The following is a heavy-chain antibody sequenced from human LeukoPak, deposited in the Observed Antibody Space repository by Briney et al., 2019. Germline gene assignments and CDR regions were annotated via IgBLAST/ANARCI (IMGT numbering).Heavy chain of an antibody. D-gene: IGHD2-15*01. J-gene: IGHJ4*02. Sequence: GGSLRLSCAASGFTFSSYEMNWVRQAPGKGLEWVSYISSISTIYYADSVKGRFTISRDNAQNSLDLQMNSLRAEDTALYYCARGRRCSAGSSSFDYWGQGTLVTVSS. CDR3: ARGRRCSAGSSSFDY. CDR1: GFTFSSYE. V-gene: IGHV3-48*03. CDR2: ISSISTI.